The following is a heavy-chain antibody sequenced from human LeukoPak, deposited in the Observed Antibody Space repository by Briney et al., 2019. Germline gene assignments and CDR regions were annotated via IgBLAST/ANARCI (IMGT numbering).Heavy chain of an antibody. CDR1: GFTFSSFA. CDR3: AKGSSATYPYYFDY. D-gene: IGHD1-26*01. J-gene: IGHJ4*02. Sequence: PGGSLRLSCAASGFTFSSFAMSWVRQTPGKGLEWVSAVSGSGRSTYHADSVKGRFTISRDNSIMTPYLQMNSLRAEDTAVYYCAKGSSATYPYYFDYWGQGTLVTVSS. CDR2: VSGSGRST. V-gene: IGHV3-23*01.